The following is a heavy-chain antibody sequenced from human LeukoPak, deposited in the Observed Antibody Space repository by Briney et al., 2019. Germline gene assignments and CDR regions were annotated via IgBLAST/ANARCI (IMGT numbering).Heavy chain of an antibody. J-gene: IGHJ4*02. CDR1: GFIFSNYS. CDR3: ARPSRSTGPAY. Sequence: PGGSLRLSCAASGFIFSNYSMNWVRQAPGKGPEWVSWISSTSNTIYYADSVKGRFTISRDIAKNSLDLQMNSLRDEDTAVYYCARPSRSTGPAYWGQGTLVTVSS. D-gene: IGHD2-2*01. V-gene: IGHV3-48*02. CDR2: ISSTSNTI.